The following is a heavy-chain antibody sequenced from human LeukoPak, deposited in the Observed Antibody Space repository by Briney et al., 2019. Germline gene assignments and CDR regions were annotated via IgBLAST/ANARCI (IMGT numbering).Heavy chain of an antibody. V-gene: IGHV4-31*03. D-gene: IGHD3-10*01. CDR3: ARDLSPDYYGSGRYFDY. Sequence: SETLSLTCTVSGGSISSGGYYWSWNRQHPGKGLEWIGYIYYSGSTYYNPSLKSRVTISVDTSKNQFSLKLSSVTAADTAVYYCARDLSPDYYGSGRYFDYWGQGTLVTVSS. CDR1: GGSISSGGYY. J-gene: IGHJ4*02. CDR2: IYYSGST.